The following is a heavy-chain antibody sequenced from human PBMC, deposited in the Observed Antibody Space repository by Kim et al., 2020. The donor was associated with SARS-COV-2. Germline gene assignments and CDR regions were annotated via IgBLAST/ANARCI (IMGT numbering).Heavy chain of an antibody. J-gene: IGHJ3*02. V-gene: IGHV3-48*02. D-gene: IGHD3-16*01. CDR2: ITKSSTTI. Sequence: GGSLRLSCETSGFTFSAYDMNWVRQAPGKGLEWLSFITKSSTTIYYADSVEGRFTISRDNAKNSLFLQMNSLRDEDTALYYCVRDRMGGASDMWGQGTM. CDR3: VRDRMGGASDM. CDR1: GFTFSAYD.